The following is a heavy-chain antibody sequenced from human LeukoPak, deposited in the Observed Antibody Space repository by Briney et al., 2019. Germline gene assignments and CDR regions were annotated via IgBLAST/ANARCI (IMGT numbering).Heavy chain of an antibody. CDR2: MSSDGSTR. D-gene: IGHD1-7*01. Sequence: HPGGSLRLSCGASGFTFSSYWMDWVRQAPGKGLVWVSRMSSDGSTRNYADSLKGRFTISRDNAKNTLYLQMNSLGAEDTAVYYCARVELGQNYDRGYYYYYMDVWGKGTTVTISS. V-gene: IGHV3-74*01. CDR3: ARVELGQNYDRGYYYYYMDV. J-gene: IGHJ6*03. CDR1: GFTFSSYW.